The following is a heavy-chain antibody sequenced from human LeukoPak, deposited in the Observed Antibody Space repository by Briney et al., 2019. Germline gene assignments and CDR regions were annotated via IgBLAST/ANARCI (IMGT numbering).Heavy chain of an antibody. Sequence: PGGSLRLSCAASGFTFSSYWMSWVRQAPGKGLEWVANIRQDGSEKYYVGSVKGRFTISGDNAKNSLYLQMNSLRAEDTAVYYCASGGYSSSSGISDYWGQGTLVTVSS. V-gene: IGHV3-7*01. CDR3: ASGGYSSSSGISDY. CDR2: IRQDGSEK. J-gene: IGHJ4*02. CDR1: GFTFSSYW. D-gene: IGHD6-6*01.